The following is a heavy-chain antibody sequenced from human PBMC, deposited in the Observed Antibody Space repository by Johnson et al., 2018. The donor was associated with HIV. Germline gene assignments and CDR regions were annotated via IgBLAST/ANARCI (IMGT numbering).Heavy chain of an antibody. CDR2: ISSDGSNK. V-gene: IGHV3-30-3*01. Sequence: QVQLVESGGGVVQPGRSLRLSCAASGFTFSSYAMHWVRQAPGKGLEWVAVISSDGSNKYYADSVKGRFTISRDNAKNSLYLQMNSLRAEDTALYYCARDRGSYGTSDAFDIWGQGTMVTVSS. J-gene: IGHJ3*02. CDR3: ARDRGSYGTSDAFDI. D-gene: IGHD5-18*01. CDR1: GFTFSSYA.